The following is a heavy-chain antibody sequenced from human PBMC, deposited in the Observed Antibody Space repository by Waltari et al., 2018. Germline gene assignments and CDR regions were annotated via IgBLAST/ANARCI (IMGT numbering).Heavy chain of an antibody. CDR1: GFTFSRVW. J-gene: IGHJ4*02. CDR3: ARAVDVADY. D-gene: IGHD5-12*01. V-gene: IGHV3-7*01. Sequence: EIQVVESGGGLVQPGGSLSLSCTASGFTFSRVWMSWVRQAPGEGLGWVANIKHDGTTKFYLESGKGRFAISRDNAQNTVYLQMNSLRVEDTALYYCARAVDVADYWGQGNLVTVSS. CDR2: IKHDGTTK.